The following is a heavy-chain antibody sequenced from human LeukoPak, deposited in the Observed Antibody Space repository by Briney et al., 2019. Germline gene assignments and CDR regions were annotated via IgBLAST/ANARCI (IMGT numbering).Heavy chain of an antibody. CDR1: GFTFSYYA. CDR3: AKDRPNYYESNGHYYRLNGDY. V-gene: IGHV3-23*01. D-gene: IGHD3-22*01. J-gene: IGHJ4*02. Sequence: GGSLRLSCAASGFTFSYYAMRWLRQAPGKGLEWVSSISSSGDVTFYTDPVKGRFTISRDNSKNTLYLQMNSLRAEDTAVYYCAKDRPNYYESNGHYYRLNGDYWGQGTLVTVSS. CDR2: ISSSGDVT.